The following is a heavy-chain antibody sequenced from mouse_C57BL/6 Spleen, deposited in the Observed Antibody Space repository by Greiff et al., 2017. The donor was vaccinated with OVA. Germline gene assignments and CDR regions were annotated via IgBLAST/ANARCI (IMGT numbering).Heavy chain of an antibody. V-gene: IGHV1-20*01. J-gene: IGHJ4*01. Sequence: EVQLQESGPELVKPGDSVKISCKASGYSFTGYFMNWVMQSHGKSLAWIGRINPYNGDTFYNQKFKGKATLTVDKSSSTAHMELRSLTSEDSAVYYCARDGSSLYYYAMDYWGQGTSVTVSS. CDR1: GYSFTGYF. CDR2: INPYNGDT. D-gene: IGHD1-1*01. CDR3: ARDGSSLYYYAMDY.